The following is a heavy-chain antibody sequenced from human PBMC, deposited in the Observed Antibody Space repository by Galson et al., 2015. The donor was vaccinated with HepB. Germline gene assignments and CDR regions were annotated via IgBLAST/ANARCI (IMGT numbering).Heavy chain of an antibody. CDR3: ARDTSASGWYGIFDQ. Sequence: SLRLSCATSGFTFGASAMTWVRQTPGKGLEWVASISGSGSATYYVDSVKGRFTISRDKSENTVSLYMTGLRAEDTAVYYCARDTSASGWYGIFDQWGQGTLVTVSS. V-gene: IGHV3-23*01. CDR2: ISGSGSAT. J-gene: IGHJ4*02. D-gene: IGHD6-19*01. CDR1: GFTFGASA.